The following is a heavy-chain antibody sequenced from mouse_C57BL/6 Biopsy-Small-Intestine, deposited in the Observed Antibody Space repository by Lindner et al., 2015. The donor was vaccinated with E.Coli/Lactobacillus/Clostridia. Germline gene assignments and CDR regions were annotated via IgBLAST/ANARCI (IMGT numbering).Heavy chain of an antibody. D-gene: IGHD4-1*01. CDR3: ARGGTNWDY. CDR1: GFTFSSYA. V-gene: IGHV5-4*01. Sequence: VQLQESGGGLVKPGGSLKLSCAASGFTFSSYAMSWVRQTPEKRLEWVATISDGGSYTYYPDNVKGRFTISRDNAKNNLYLQMSHLKSEDTAMYYCARGGTNWDYWGQGTTLTVSS. J-gene: IGHJ2*01. CDR2: ISDGGSYT.